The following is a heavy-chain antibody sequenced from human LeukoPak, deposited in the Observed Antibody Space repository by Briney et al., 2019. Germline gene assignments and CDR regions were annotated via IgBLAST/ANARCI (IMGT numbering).Heavy chain of an antibody. CDR2: IYPGDSDT. CDR1: GYSFTTYW. D-gene: IGHD6-19*01. CDR3: ARLVAVAGLSWYFDY. V-gene: IGHV5-51*01. J-gene: IGHJ4*02. Sequence: LGESLKISCKGSGYSFTTYWIGWVRQMPGKGLEWMGIIYPGDSDTRYSPSFQGQVTFSADKSITTAYLQWSSLKASDTAMYYCARLVAVAGLSWYFDYWGQVALVTVSS.